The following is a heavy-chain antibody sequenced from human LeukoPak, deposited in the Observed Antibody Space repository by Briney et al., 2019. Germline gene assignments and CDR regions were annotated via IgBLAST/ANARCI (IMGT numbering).Heavy chain of an antibody. J-gene: IGHJ4*02. CDR3: GRKAGDCGGGSCYSIDY. V-gene: IGHV1-69*05. CDR1: GGSFSSEA. D-gene: IGHD2-15*01. Sequence: SVKVSCKAFGGSFSSEAISWVRQAPGQGLEWMGGIIPIFGTANYAQKFQGRVTITTDEYTRTAYMEVSSLRSEDTAVYYCGRKAGDCGGGSCYSIDYWGQGTLVTVSS. CDR2: IIPIFGTA.